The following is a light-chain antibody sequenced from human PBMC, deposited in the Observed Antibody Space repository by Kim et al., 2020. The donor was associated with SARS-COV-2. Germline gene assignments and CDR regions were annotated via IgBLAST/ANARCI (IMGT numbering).Light chain of an antibody. J-gene: IGKJ4*01. V-gene: IGKV4-1*01. CDR3: QQYYSTPLT. CDR1: QSVLYSSNNKNY. CDR2: WAS. Sequence: DIVMTQSPDSLAVSLGERATINCKSSQSVLYSSNNKNYLAWYQQKPGQPPKLLIYWASTRESGVPDRFSGSGSGTDFTLTISSLQAEDVAVYYCQQYYSTPLTFVGGTKLEI.